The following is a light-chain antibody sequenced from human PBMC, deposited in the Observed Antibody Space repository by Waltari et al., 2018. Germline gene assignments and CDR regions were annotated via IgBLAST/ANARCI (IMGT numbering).Light chain of an antibody. CDR3: HVWDASRDHVV. CDR2: DDT. CDR1: KIARKN. J-gene: IGLJ2*01. Sequence: SYVLTQPPSVSVAPGETARITCEGNKIARKNGHWYHQKPGQAPVLVVYDDTDRPPGIPVRFSGSNSGDTATLTISRVEAGDEADYYCHVWDASRDHVVFGGGTKLTVL. V-gene: IGLV3-21*02.